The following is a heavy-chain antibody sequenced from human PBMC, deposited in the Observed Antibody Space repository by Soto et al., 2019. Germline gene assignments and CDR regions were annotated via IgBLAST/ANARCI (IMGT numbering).Heavy chain of an antibody. J-gene: IGHJ3*02. D-gene: IGHD2-2*01. CDR2: ISGSGGST. CDR3: AKDRIVVVPAAYVFDI. Sequence: EVQLLESGGGLVQPGGSLRLSCAASGFMFSIYAMNWVRQSPGKGLEWVSGISGSGGSTYYADSVKGRFTISRDNSENTLYLQMNSLRAEDTAVYYCAKDRIVVVPAAYVFDIWGQGTMVTVSS. V-gene: IGHV3-23*01. CDR1: GFMFSIYA.